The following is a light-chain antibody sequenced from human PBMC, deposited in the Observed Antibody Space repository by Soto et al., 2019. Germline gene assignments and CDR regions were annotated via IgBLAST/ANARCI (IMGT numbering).Light chain of an antibody. CDR3: CSFAGSSTYV. V-gene: IGLV2-23*01. CDR2: ETS. J-gene: IGLJ1*01. Sequence: QSVLTQPASVSGSPGQSITISCTGTSSDVGTYTLVSWYQQHPDKAPKLMIYETSKRPSGVSNRFSGSKSGNTASLTISGLQAEEEADYYCCSFAGSSTYVFGTGTKVTVL. CDR1: SSDVGTYTL.